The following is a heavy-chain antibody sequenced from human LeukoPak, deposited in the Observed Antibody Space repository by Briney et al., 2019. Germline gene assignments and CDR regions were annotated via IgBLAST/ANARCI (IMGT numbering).Heavy chain of an antibody. D-gene: IGHD3-22*01. V-gene: IGHV4-4*07. J-gene: IGHJ3*02. CDR2: IYTSGST. Sequence: SETLSLTCTVSGGSISSYYWSWIRQPAGKGLEWIGRIYTSGSTNYNPSLKSRVTMSVDTSKNQFSLKLSSVTAADTAVYYCARTGGITMIVVVIPPDAFDIWGQGTMVTVSS. CDR1: GGSISSYY. CDR3: ARTGGITMIVVVIPPDAFDI.